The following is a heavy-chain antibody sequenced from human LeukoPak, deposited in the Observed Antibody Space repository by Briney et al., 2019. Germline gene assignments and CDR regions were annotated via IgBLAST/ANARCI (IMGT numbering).Heavy chain of an antibody. D-gene: IGHD2-21*02. CDR2: ISTRSTYI. Sequence: KAGGSLRLSCAASGFTFSSYTMNWVRQAPGHGLEWVSSISTRSTYISYADSAHGRITISRDTAIDSLYLQMNSLRAEDTAVYYCAKEVTYGGAAFDVWAKGQPSPSLQ. J-gene: IGHJ3*01. CDR3: AKEVTYGGAAFDV. CDR1: GFTFSSYT. V-gene: IGHV3-21*01.